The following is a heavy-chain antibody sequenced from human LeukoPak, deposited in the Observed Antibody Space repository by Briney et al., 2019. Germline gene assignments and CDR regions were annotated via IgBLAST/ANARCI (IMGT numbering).Heavy chain of an antibody. CDR2: INGSGGTT. J-gene: IGHJ4*02. CDR1: GFTFSSYA. D-gene: IGHD3-10*01. Sequence: GGSLRLSCAASGFTFSSYAMSWVRQAPGKGLEWVSGINGSGGTTYYADSVKGRFTISRDNSKNTLYLQMSSLTAEDTAVYYCAKGGTYHYASGTLYWGQGTLVTVSS. V-gene: IGHV3-23*01. CDR3: AKGGTYHYASGTLY.